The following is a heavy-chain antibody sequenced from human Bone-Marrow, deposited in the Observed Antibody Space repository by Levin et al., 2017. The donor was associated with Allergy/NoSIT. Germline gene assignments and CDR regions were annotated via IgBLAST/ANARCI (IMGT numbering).Heavy chain of an antibody. CDR3: ARGVRDCTNGVCSVVVCAFDI. V-gene: IGHV1-8*01. Sequence: ASVKVSCKASGYTFTSYDINWVRQATGQGLEWMGWMNPNSGNTGYAQKFQGRVTMTRNTSISTAYMELSSLRSEDTAVYYCARGVRDCTNGVCSVVVCAFDIWGQGTMVTVSS. J-gene: IGHJ3*02. D-gene: IGHD2-8*01. CDR1: GYTFTSYD. CDR2: MNPNSGNT.